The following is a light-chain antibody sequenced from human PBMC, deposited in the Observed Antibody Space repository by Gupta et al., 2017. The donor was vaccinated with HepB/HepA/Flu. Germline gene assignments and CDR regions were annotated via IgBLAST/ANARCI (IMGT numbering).Light chain of an antibody. Sequence: SALTPPASVSGSPGQSITISCTGTSSDVGGYNYVSWYQQHPGKAPKLMIYDVSNRPSGVSNRFSGSKSGNTASLTISGLQAEDEADYYCSSYSSSSHVVFGGGIKLTVL. CDR2: DVS. J-gene: IGLJ2*01. CDR3: SSYSSSSHVV. CDR1: SSDVGGYNY. V-gene: IGLV2-14*03.